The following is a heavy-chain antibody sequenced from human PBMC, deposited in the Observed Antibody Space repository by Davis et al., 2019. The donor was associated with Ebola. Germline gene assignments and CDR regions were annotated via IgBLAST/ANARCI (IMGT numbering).Heavy chain of an antibody. CDR1: GYTFTSYY. J-gene: IGHJ5*02. Sequence: ASVKVSCKASGYTFTSYYMHWVRQAPGQGLEWMGWINAGNGNTKYSQKFQGRVTITRDTSASTAYMELSSLRSEDTAVYYCARDSGSYFNWFDPWGQGTLVTVSS. CDR2: INAGNGNT. V-gene: IGHV1-3*01. D-gene: IGHD1-26*01. CDR3: ARDSGSYFNWFDP.